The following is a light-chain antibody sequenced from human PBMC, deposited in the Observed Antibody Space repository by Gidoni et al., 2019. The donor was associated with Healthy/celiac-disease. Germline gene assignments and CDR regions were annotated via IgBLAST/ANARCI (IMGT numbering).Light chain of an antibody. CDR3: LLYYGGSSWV. CDR1: TGAVTSGYY. CDR2: STS. V-gene: IGLV7-43*01. J-gene: IGLJ3*02. Sequence: QTVVTQEPSGTVTPGGTVTLTCASSTGAVTSGYYPNWFQQKPGQAPRALIYSTSNTHSWTPARFSGSLLGGKAALTLSGVQPEDEAEYYCLLYYGGSSWVFGGGTQLTVL.